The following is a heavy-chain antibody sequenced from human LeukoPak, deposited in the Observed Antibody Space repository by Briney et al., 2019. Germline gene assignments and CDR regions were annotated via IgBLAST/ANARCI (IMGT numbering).Heavy chain of an antibody. CDR1: GGSSSTYY. V-gene: IGHV4-4*09. J-gene: IGHJ4*02. CDR2: IHTSGST. Sequence: SETLSLTCTVSGGSSSTYYWTWIRQPPGKGLEWIGYIHTSGSTNYNPSPKSRVTMSVDTSKNQFSLRLSSVTAADTAVYYCARPGQSAWWVYFNYWGQGIPVTVSS. CDR3: ARPGQSAWWVYFNY. D-gene: IGHD2-15*01.